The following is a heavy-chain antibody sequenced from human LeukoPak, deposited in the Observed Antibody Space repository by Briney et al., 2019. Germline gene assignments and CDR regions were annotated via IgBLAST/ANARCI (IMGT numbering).Heavy chain of an antibody. D-gene: IGHD6-19*01. CDR3: AKVRKEQWLVLIDY. J-gene: IGHJ4*02. Sequence: PGGSLRLSCAASGFTFSNYAMHWVRQAPGKGLKWVAVISYDGSNQYYADSVRGRFTISRDNSKNTLYLQMNSLRAEDTAVYYCAKVRKEQWLVLIDYWGQGTLVTVSS. V-gene: IGHV3-30*18. CDR1: GFTFSNYA. CDR2: ISYDGSNQ.